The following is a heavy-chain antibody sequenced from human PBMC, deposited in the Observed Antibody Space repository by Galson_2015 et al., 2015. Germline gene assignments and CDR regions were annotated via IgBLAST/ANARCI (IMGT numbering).Heavy chain of an antibody. CDR1: GYSLSDYW. J-gene: IGHJ4*02. CDR3: ARSAGFSGRYSFDY. CDR2: IYPGDSDT. Sequence: QSGAEVKKPGESLRISCKGSGYSLSDYWIGWVRQMPGKGLEWMGIIYPGDSDTRYSPSFQGQVTLSADKSISTAYLQWSSLKASDTAMYYCARSAGFSGRYSFDYWGQGTLVTVSS. V-gene: IGHV5-51*03. D-gene: IGHD1-26*01.